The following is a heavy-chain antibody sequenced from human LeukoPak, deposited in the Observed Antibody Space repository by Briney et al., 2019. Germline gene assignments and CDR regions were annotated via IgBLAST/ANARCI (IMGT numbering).Heavy chain of an antibody. CDR2: ISYDGSNK. CDR1: GFTFSSYA. D-gene: IGHD3-22*01. J-gene: IGHJ4*02. V-gene: IGHV3-30-3*01. CDR3: ARDYYDSSAGGY. Sequence: GGSLRLSCAASGFTFSSYAMHWVRQAPGKGLEWVAVISYDGSNKYYANSVKGRFTISRDNSKNTLYLQMNSLRAEDTAVYYCARDYYDSSAGGYWGQGTLVTVSS.